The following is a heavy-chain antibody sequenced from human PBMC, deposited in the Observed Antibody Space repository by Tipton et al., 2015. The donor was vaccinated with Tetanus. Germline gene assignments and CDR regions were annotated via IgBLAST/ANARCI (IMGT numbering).Heavy chain of an antibody. CDR2: IYYSGSS. Sequence: TLSLTCTVSGGSISSGGYYWSWIRQHPGKGLEWIGYIYYSGSSYYNPSLKSRVTISVDTSKNQFSLRLSSVTAADPAVYYCAVWGLGYGGYARPPHFDPWGQGTLVTVSS. J-gene: IGHJ5*02. V-gene: IGHV4-31*03. D-gene: IGHD4-17*01. CDR3: AVWGLGYGGYARPPHFDP. CDR1: GGSISSGGYY.